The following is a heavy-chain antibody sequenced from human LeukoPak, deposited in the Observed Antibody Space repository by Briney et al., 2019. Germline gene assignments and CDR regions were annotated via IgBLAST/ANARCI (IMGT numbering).Heavy chain of an antibody. V-gene: IGHV1-8*01. D-gene: IGHD1-14*01. CDR1: GFTFTRYD. CDR2: MNPNNGNT. Sequence: GASVTVSCTASGFTFTRYDINWVRQASGQGLEWMGWMNPNNGNTGYAQKFQGRVTMTRDTYTSTAYMELRGLRPEDMAVYYCVRDAEGAGISVNFWFDPWGQGTLVTVSS. CDR3: VRDAEGAGISVNFWFDP. J-gene: IGHJ5*02.